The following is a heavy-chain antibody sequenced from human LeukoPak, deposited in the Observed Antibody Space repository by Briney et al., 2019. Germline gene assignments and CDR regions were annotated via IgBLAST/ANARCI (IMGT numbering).Heavy chain of an antibody. J-gene: IGHJ4*02. CDR1: GFTFDDYG. CDR3: ARVRQQLVRLYYFDY. CDR2: INLYGGST. D-gene: IGHD6-13*01. Sequence: PGGSLPLSCAASGFTFDDYGMSWVRQAPAKGLAWVSGINLYGGSTGYADSVKGRFTISRDNAQNPLYLQMNSLRAEDTALYYCARVRQQLVRLYYFDYWGQGTLVTVSS. V-gene: IGHV3-20*04.